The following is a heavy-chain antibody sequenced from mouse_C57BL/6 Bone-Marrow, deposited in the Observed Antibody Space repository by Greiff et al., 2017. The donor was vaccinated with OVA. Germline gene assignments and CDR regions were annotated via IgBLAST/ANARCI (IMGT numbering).Heavy chain of an antibody. CDR2: INPNNGGT. CDR1: GYTFTDYY. D-gene: IGHD2-3*01. CDR3: ARDGYYADYFDY. J-gene: IGHJ2*01. Sequence: VQLQQSGPELVKPGASVKISCKASGYTFTDYYMNWVKQSHGKSLEWIGDINPNNGGTSYNQKFKGKATLTVDKSSSTAYMELRSLTSEDSAVYYCARDGYYADYFDYWGQGTTVTVSS. V-gene: IGHV1-26*01.